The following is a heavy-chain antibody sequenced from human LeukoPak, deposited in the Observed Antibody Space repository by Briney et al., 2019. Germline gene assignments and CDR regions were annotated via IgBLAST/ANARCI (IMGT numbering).Heavy chain of an antibody. CDR1: GFTFSNAW. J-gene: IGHJ4*02. Sequence: EGSLRLSCAASGFTFSNAWMSWVRQAPGKGLEWVGRIKSKTDGGTTDYAAPVKGRFTISRDDSKNTLYLQMNSLKTEDTAVYYCTTDILDIVVVPAATHFDYWGQGTLVTVSS. CDR3: TTDILDIVVVPAATHFDY. D-gene: IGHD2-2*03. CDR2: IKSKTDGGTT. V-gene: IGHV3-15*01.